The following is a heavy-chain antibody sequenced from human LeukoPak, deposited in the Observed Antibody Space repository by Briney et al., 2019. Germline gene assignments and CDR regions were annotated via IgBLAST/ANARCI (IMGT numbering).Heavy chain of an antibody. CDR2: IYHSGST. CDR1: GYSISSGYY. D-gene: IGHD3-3*01. V-gene: IGHV4-38-2*02. Sequence: SETLSLTCTVSGYSISSGYYWGWIRQPPGKGLEWIGSIYHSGSTYYNPSLKSRVTISVDTSKNQFSLKLSSVTAADTAVYYCASSYYDFWSGSRYPPPFDYWGQGTLVTVSS. CDR3: ASSYYDFWSGSRYPPPFDY. J-gene: IGHJ4*02.